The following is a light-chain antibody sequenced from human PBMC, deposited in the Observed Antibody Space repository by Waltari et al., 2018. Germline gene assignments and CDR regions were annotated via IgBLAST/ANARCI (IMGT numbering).Light chain of an antibody. Sequence: EIVLTQSPASLSLSPGEGATLTCRASQSVRFSLTWYQHKPGQAPRLLIYDSSIRAAGIPARFSGSGSETDFTLTIASVEPEDSAVYYCQQREDWPLTFGGGTKVEIK. J-gene: IGKJ4*01. CDR1: QSVRFS. CDR3: QQREDWPLT. CDR2: DSS. V-gene: IGKV3-11*01.